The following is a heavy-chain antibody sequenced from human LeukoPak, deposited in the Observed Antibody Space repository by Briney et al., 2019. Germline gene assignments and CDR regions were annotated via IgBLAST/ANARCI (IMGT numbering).Heavy chain of an antibody. V-gene: IGHV3-15*01. D-gene: IGHD2-2*01. CDR1: GFTFSNAW. J-gene: IGHJ4*02. CDR3: TPWTGGVVVTN. CDR2: IRSQSNGGTT. Sequence: PGGSLRLSCAASGFTFSNAWMSWVRQAPGKGLEWVGRIRSQSNGGTTDYAAPVKGRFTISRDDSKNTLYLQMNSQKTEDTAVYYCTPWTGGVVVTNWGQGTLVTVSS.